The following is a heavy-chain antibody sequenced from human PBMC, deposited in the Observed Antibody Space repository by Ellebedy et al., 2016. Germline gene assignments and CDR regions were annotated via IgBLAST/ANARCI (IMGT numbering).Heavy chain of an antibody. J-gene: IGHJ4*02. CDR1: GGSFSGYY. CDR2: INHSGST. D-gene: IGHD2-2*01. CDR3: ARDYEEVVPAAMDFDY. V-gene: IGHV4-34*01. Sequence: SETLSLTXAVYGGSFSGYYWSWIRQPPGKGLEWIGEINHSGSTNYNPSLKSRVTISVDTSKNQFSLKLSSVTAADTAVYYCARDYEEVVPAAMDFDYWGQGTLVTVSS.